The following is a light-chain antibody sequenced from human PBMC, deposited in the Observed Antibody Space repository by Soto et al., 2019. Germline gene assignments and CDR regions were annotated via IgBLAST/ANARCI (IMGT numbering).Light chain of an antibody. V-gene: IGKV3-15*01. J-gene: IGKJ4*01. CDR2: DAS. CDR1: QGVGST. Sequence: ELVLTQSPATLSVSPGERATLSCRASQGVGSTLAWYQQEPGRAPRLLIYDASTRPTGIPARFSGAESGTEFTLPIRSLQSDDFAVYYCQHYLTWPLTFGGGTRVEI. CDR3: QHYLTWPLT.